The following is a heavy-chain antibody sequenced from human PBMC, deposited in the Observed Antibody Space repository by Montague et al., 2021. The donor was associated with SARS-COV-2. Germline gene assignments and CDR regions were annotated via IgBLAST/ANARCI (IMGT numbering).Heavy chain of an antibody. D-gene: IGHD2-15*01. Sequence: SETLSLTCTVSGGSISSYHWSWIRQPPGKGLEWIGYIYYSGSTNYNPSLKSRVTISVDTSKNQFSLKLSSVTAADTAVHYCARDKVAAGMDVWGQGTTVTVSS. V-gene: IGHV4-59*01. J-gene: IGHJ6*02. CDR2: IYYSGST. CDR3: ARDKVAAGMDV. CDR1: GGSISSYH.